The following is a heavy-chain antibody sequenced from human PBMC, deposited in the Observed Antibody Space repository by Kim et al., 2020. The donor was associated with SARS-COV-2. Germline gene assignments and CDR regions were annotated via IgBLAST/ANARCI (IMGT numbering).Heavy chain of an antibody. D-gene: IGHD3-22*01. CDR2: IKQDGSEK. V-gene: IGHV3-7*01. CDR1: GFTFSSYW. CDR3: ARGHYYDSSALPGWFDP. J-gene: IGHJ5*02. Sequence: GGSLRLSCAASGFTFSSYWMSWVRQAPGKGLEWVANIKQDGSEKYYVDSVKGRFTISRDNAKNSLYLQMNSLRAEDTAVYYCARGHYYDSSALPGWFDPWGQGTLVTVSS.